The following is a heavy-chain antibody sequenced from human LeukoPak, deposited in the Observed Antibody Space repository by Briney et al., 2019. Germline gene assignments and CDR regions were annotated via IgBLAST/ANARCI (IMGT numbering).Heavy chain of an antibody. V-gene: IGHV1-2*02. Sequence: ASVKVSCKASGYTFTGYYMHWVRQAPGQGLEWMGWINPNSGGTNYAQKFQGRVTMTRDTSISTAYMELSRLRSDDTAAYYCARGSDDFWSGYSPSYWGQGTLVTVSS. D-gene: IGHD3-3*01. J-gene: IGHJ4*02. CDR2: INPNSGGT. CDR3: ARGSDDFWSGYSPSY. CDR1: GYTFTGYY.